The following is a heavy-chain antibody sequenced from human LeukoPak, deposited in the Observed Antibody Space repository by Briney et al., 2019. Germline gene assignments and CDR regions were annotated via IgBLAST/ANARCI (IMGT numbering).Heavy chain of an antibody. CDR2: IYYSGST. J-gene: IGHJ3*02. V-gene: IGHV4-39*01. CDR3: ARTYYYDSSGYYPDAFDI. Sequence: SETLSLTCTVSGGSISSSSYYWGWIRHPPGKGLEWIGRIYYSGSTYYNPSLKGRLTISIDTSKNQFSLKLSSVTAADTAVYYCARTYYYDSSGYYPDAFDIWGQGTMVTVSS. CDR1: GGSISSSSYY. D-gene: IGHD3-22*01.